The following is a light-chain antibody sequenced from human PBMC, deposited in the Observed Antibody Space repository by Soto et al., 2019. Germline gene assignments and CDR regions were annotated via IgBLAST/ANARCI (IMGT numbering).Light chain of an antibody. CDR1: QSVLYSSNNKNY. CDR2: WAS. V-gene: IGKV4-1*01. J-gene: IGKJ2*01. CDR3: QQYYSSPDT. Sequence: DIVMTQSPDSLAVSLGERATINCKSSQSVLYSSNNKNYLAWYQQKPGQPPKLLIYWASIRESGVPDRFSGSGSGTDFTLTISSLQAEDVAVYYCQQYYSSPDTFGQGTKLDIK.